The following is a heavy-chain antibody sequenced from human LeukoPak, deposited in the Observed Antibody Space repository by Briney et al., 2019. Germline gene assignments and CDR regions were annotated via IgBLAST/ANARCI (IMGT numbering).Heavy chain of an antibody. V-gene: IGHV1-69*05. CDR2: IIPIFGTA. CDR3: ARGYGDYEERFDP. Sequence: SVKVSCKASGYTFTSYYMHWVRQAPGQGLEWMGRIIPIFGTANYAQKFQGRVTITTDESTSTAYMELSSLRSEDTAVYYCARGYGDYEERFDPWGQGTLVTVSS. CDR1: GYTFTSYY. J-gene: IGHJ5*02. D-gene: IGHD4-17*01.